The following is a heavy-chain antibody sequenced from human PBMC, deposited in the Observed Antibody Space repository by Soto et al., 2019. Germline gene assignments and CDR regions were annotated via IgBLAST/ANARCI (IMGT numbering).Heavy chain of an antibody. CDR1: GGSISSYY. V-gene: IGHV4-59*01. D-gene: IGHD3-3*01. Sequence: SETLSLTCTVSGGSISSYYWSWIRQPPGKGLEWIGYIYYSGSTNYNPSLKSRVTISVDTSKNQFSLKLSSVTAADTAVYYCARDLLFYDFWSGPHRGWFDPWGQGTLVTVSS. J-gene: IGHJ5*02. CDR2: IYYSGST. CDR3: ARDLLFYDFWSGPHRGWFDP.